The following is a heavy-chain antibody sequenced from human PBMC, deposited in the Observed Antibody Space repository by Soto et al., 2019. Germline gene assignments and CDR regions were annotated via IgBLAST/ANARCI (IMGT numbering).Heavy chain of an antibody. D-gene: IGHD6-19*01. CDR1: GFSFSSYV. CDR2: ISGSGGRI. CDR3: AKDRVAVAGSLDY. V-gene: IGHV3-23*01. Sequence: EVQLLESGGGLVEPGGSLRLSCAASGFSFSSYVMSWVRQAPGKGLEWVSAISGSGGRIFYADSVKGRFTIARDNSKNTLYLQMNSLRAEDTAVYYCAKDRVAVAGSLDYWGQGTLVTVSS. J-gene: IGHJ4*02.